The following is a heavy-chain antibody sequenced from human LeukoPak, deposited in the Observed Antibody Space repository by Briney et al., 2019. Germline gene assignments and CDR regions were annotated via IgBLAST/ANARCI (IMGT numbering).Heavy chain of an antibody. CDR1: GFSFSIYY. J-gene: IGHJ4*02. D-gene: IGHD3-10*01. V-gene: IGHV3-74*01. Sequence: GGSLRLSCAASGFSFSIYYMHWVRQAPGKGLVWVSRINSDGTTTVYADSVRGRFTISRDNAENTLYLRMNGLRAEDTAVYYCVLYGLGSPHWGQGTLVTVS. CDR2: INSDGTTT. CDR3: VLYGLGSPH.